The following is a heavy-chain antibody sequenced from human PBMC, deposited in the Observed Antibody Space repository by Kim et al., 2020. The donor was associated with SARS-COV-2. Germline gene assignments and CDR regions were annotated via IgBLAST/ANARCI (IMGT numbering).Heavy chain of an antibody. CDR2: INHSGSS. D-gene: IGHD2-2*01. CDR1: GGSFSGYY. J-gene: IGHJ4*02. Sequence: SETLSLTCAVYGGSFSGYYWSWIRQPPGKGLEWIGEINHSGSSNYNPSLKSRVTISVDTSKNQFSLKLSSVTAADTAVYYCARVVAVPAEIDYWGQGTLVTVSS. CDR3: ARVVAVPAEIDY. V-gene: IGHV4-34*01.